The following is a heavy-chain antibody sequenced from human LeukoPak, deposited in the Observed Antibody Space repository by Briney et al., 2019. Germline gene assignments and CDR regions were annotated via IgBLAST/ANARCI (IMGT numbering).Heavy chain of an antibody. V-gene: IGHV4-31*03. J-gene: IGHJ4*02. CDR2: IYYSGST. Sequence: PSQTLSLTCTVSGGSIGSGGYYWSWIRQHPGKGLEWIGYIYYSGSTYYNPSLKSRVTISVDTSKNQFSLKLSSVTAADTAVYYCARAPSDFWSGYYTSPFDYWGQGTLVTVSS. CDR3: ARAPSDFWSGYYTSPFDY. D-gene: IGHD3-3*01. CDR1: GGSIGSGGYY.